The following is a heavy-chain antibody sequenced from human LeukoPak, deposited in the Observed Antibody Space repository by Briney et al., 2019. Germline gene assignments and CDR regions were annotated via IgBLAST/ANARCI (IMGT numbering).Heavy chain of an antibody. CDR1: GLIFSNYA. CDR2: IDGRGGST. Sequence: GSLRLSCVASGLIFSNYAMTWVRQAPGKGLEWLSSIDGRGGSTYYAQPVKGRFTISRDKSKNTLYLQMNSLRAEDTAVYYCASNGRERPSGAFDIWGRGTTVTVSS. CDR3: ASNGRERPSGAFDI. D-gene: IGHD1-26*01. V-gene: IGHV3-23*01. J-gene: IGHJ3*02.